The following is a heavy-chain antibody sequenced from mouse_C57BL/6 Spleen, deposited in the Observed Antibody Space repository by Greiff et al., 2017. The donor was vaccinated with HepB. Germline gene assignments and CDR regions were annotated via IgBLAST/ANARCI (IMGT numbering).Heavy chain of an antibody. J-gene: IGHJ3*01. CDR2: IYPGDGDT. D-gene: IGHD2-4*01. V-gene: IGHV1-80*01. CDR1: GYAFSSYW. Sequence: QVQLKESGAELVKPGASVKISCKASGYAFSSYWMNWVKQRPGKGLEWIGQIYPGDGDTNYNGKFKGKATLTADKSSSTAYMQLSSLTSEDSAVSFCASRVYYDYGGGFAYWGQGTLVTVSA. CDR3: ASRVYYDYGGGFAY.